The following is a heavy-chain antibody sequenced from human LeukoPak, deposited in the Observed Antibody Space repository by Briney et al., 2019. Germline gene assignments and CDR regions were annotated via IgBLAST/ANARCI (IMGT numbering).Heavy chain of an antibody. CDR1: GFTFSDHY. Sequence: GGSLRLSCAASGFTFSDHYMDWVRQAPGKGLEWVGRTRNKANSYTTEYAASVKGRFTISRDDSKNSLYLQMNSLKTEDTAVYYSARGGGSSSRAFDIWGQGTMVTVSS. CDR3: ARGGGSSSRAFDI. V-gene: IGHV3-72*01. CDR2: TRNKANSYTT. D-gene: IGHD1-26*01. J-gene: IGHJ3*02.